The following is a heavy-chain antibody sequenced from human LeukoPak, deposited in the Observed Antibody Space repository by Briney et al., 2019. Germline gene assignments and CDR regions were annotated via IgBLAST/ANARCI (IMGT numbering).Heavy chain of an antibody. V-gene: IGHV3-48*04. CDR1: GFTFSSYS. CDR2: ISSSSSTI. Sequence: PGGSLRLSCAASGFTFSSYSMNWVRQAPGKGLEWVSYISSSSSTIYYADSVKGRFTISRDNAKNSLYLQMNRLRAEDTAVYYCARWGFSSGYRGGYYYYYYMDMWGKGTTVTVSS. J-gene: IGHJ6*03. CDR3: ARWGFSSGYRGGYYYYYYMDM. D-gene: IGHD3-22*01.